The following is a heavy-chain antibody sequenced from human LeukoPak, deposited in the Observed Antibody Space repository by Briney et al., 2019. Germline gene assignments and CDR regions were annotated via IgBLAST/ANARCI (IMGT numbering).Heavy chain of an antibody. Sequence: PGGSLRLSCAASGFTFSSYAMSWVRQAPGKGLEWVSAISGSGGSTYYADSVKGRFTISRDNSKNTLYLQMNSLGAEDTAVYYCAEDFPSSYDFWSGYADYWGQGTLVTVSS. V-gene: IGHV3-23*01. CDR2: ISGSGGST. CDR1: GFTFSSYA. J-gene: IGHJ4*02. D-gene: IGHD3-3*01. CDR3: AEDFPSSYDFWSGYADY.